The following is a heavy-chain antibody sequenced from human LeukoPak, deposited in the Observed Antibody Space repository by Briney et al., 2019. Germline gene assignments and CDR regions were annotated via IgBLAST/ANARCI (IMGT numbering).Heavy chain of an antibody. V-gene: IGHV3-48*01. Sequence: EGSMRLSCAASVFTFSSHSMNWVRHAPGKGLEWVSYISSSSSTIYYADSVKGRFTISRDNAKNSLYLQMNSLRAEDTAVYYCARGAYYYEDWGQGTLVTVSS. CDR3: ARGAYYYED. D-gene: IGHD3-22*01. CDR1: VFTFSSHS. CDR2: ISSSSSTI. J-gene: IGHJ4*02.